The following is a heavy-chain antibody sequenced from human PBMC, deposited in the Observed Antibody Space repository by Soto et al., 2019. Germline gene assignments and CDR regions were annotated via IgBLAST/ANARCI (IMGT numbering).Heavy chain of an antibody. J-gene: IGHJ4*02. CDR3: GRHGFSITMVRGADLYFDY. D-gene: IGHD3-10*01. V-gene: IGHV4-59*08. Sequence: PSETLSLTCTVSGGSISSYYWSWIRQPPGKGLEWIGYIYYSGSTNYNPSLKSRVTISVDTSKNQFSLKLSSVTAADTAVYYCGRHGFSITMVRGADLYFDYWGQGTLVTVSS. CDR1: GGSISSYY. CDR2: IYYSGST.